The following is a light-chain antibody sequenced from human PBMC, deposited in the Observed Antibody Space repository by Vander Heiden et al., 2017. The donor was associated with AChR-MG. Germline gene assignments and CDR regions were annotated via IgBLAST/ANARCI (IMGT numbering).Light chain of an antibody. CDR1: KLGDKY. Sequence: SSELTLSPPVSLSPGQTASITCSGDKLGDKYACWYQQKPGQSPVLVIYQDSKRPSGIPERFSGSNSGNTATLTISGTQAMDEADYYCQAWDSSTGVFGGGTKLTVL. CDR3: QAWDSSTGV. CDR2: QDS. V-gene: IGLV3-1*01. J-gene: IGLJ2*01.